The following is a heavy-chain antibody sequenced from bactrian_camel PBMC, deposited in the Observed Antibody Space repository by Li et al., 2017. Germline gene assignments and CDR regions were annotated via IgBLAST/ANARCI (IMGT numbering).Heavy chain of an antibody. D-gene: IGHD2*01. CDR2: INSSGGKV. Sequence: DVQLVESGGRSVQAGGSLRLSCAASGYTGRNYCMGWFRQAPGKGLEWISAINSSGGKVYYASSVKGRFTASRDNAKNTLYPQLDSLKTEDAAMYYCQSGQDSGNCFGPPGYWGQGTQVTVS. CDR1: GYTGRNYC. J-gene: IGHJ6*01. CDR3: QSGQDSGNCFGPPGY. V-gene: IGHV3S40*01.